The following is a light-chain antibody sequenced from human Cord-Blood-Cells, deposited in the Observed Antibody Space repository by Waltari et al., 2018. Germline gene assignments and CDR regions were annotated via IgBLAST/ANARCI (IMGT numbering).Light chain of an antibody. V-gene: IGLV2-23*01. CDR2: EGS. J-gene: IGLJ3*02. Sequence: SGSPGQSITISCTGTSSDVGRYNLVSWYQQHPGKAAKLMIYEGSKRPSGVSNRFSGFKSGNTASLTISGLQAEDEADYSCCSYAGRWVCGGGTKLTVL. CDR3: CSYAGRWV. CDR1: SSDVGRYNL.